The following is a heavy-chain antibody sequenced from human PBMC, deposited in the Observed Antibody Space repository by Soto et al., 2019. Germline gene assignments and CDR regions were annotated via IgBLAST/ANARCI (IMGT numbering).Heavy chain of an antibody. CDR3: ASYLAGSPVF. CDR2: INAGNGNT. Sequence: QVQLVQSGAEVKKPGASVKVSCKASGYTFTSYAMHWVRQAPGQRLEWMGWINAGNGNTKYSQKFQGRVTITRDTSASTAYTALSRLSSEDTAVYYCASYLAGSPVFWRQGPLVTVSS. J-gene: IGHJ4*02. V-gene: IGHV1-3*01. CDR1: GYTFTSYA. D-gene: IGHD6-13*01.